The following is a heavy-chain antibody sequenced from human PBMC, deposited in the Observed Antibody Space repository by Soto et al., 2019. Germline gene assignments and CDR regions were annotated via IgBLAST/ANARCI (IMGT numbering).Heavy chain of an antibody. CDR2: IYYTGTA. D-gene: IGHD4-17*01. Sequence: PSETLSLTCTVSGGSISPYYWIWLRQSPGKGLEWLGYIYYTGTADYNPSLENRVTLSVDTSTNRFSLELTSVTAADTAVYYCARQPDDGDYGHYFEYWGPGILVTVSS. J-gene: IGHJ4*02. CDR3: ARQPDDGDYGHYFEY. V-gene: IGHV4-59*01. CDR1: GGSISPYY.